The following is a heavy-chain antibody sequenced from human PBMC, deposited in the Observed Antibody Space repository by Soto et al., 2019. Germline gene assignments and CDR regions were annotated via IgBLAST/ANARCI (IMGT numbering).Heavy chain of an antibody. CDR2: IYYSGYT. J-gene: IGHJ6*01. V-gene: IGHV4-59*01. D-gene: IGHD6-13*01. Sequence: PSETLSLTCTVSGGSMNSYYLSWIRQPPGKGLEWIGYIYYSGYTNYNPSLKSRVTISVDTSKNQFSLKLSSVTAADTAVYYCARGIATTEMDV. CDR1: GGSMNSYY. CDR3: ARGIATTEMDV.